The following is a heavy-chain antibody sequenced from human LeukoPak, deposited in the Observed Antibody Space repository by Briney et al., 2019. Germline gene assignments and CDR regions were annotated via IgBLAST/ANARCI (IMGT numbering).Heavy chain of an antibody. CDR2: INHSGST. V-gene: IGHV4-34*01. CDR1: GGSFSGYY. D-gene: IGHD3-22*01. Sequence: SETLSLTCAVYGGSFSGYYWSWIRQPPGKGLEWIGEINHSGSTNYNPSLKSRVTISVDTSKNQFSLKLSSVTAADTAVYYCARFDMIVFFDYWGQGTLVTVSS. CDR3: ARFDMIVFFDY. J-gene: IGHJ4*02.